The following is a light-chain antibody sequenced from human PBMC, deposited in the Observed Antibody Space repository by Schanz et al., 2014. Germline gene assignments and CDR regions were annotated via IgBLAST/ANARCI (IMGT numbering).Light chain of an antibody. CDR1: QSVSGSY. CDR3: QQYGTSPIT. Sequence: EIVLTQSPGTLSLSPGERATLSCRASQSVSGSYLAWYQHKPGQAPRILIYGASTRGIGTPDRFSGGGSGTDFTLTISRLEPEDFAVYYCQQYGTSPITFGQGTRLEI. CDR2: GAS. V-gene: IGKV3-20*01. J-gene: IGKJ5*01.